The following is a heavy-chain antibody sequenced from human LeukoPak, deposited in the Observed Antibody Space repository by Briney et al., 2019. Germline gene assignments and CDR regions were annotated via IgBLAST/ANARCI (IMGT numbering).Heavy chain of an antibody. CDR1: GFTFSSYG. J-gene: IGHJ4*02. D-gene: IGHD1-26*01. CDR2: IWYDGSNK. V-gene: IGHV3-33*06. Sequence: GGSLRLSCAASGFTFSSYGMHWVRQAPGKGLEWVAVIWYDGSNKYYADSVKGRFTISRDNSKNTLYLQMNSLRAEDTAVYYCAKDHEWELRHFDYWGQGTLVTVSS. CDR3: AKDHEWELRHFDY.